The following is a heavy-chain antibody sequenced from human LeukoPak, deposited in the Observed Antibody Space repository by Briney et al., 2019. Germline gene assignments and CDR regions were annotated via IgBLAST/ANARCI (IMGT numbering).Heavy chain of an antibody. CDR2: IYTSGST. J-gene: IGHJ4*02. D-gene: IGHD2-2*01. CDR3: AGEPPPNPYCSSTSCYAGYYFDY. CDR1: GGSISSYY. Sequence: SETLSLTCTVSGGSISSYYWSWIRQPAGKGLEWIGRIYTSGSTNYNPSLKSRVTISVDKSKNQFSLKLSSVTAADTAVYYCAGEPPPNPYCSSTSCYAGYYFDYWGQGTLVTVSS. V-gene: IGHV4-4*07.